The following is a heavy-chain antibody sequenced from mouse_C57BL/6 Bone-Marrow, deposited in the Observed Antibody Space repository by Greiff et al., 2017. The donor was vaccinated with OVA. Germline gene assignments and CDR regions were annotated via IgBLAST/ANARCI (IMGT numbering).Heavy chain of an antibody. CDR2: IYPRSGNT. CDR3: ARDDGYHFFYAMDY. D-gene: IGHD2-3*01. J-gene: IGHJ4*01. V-gene: IGHV1-81*01. Sequence: VQLQQSGAELARPGASVKLSCKASGYTFTSYGISWVKQSTGQGLEWIGEIYPRSGNTYYNEKFKGKATLTADKSSSTAYMELRSLTSEDSAVYFCARDDGYHFFYAMDYWGQGTSVTVSS. CDR1: GYTFTSYG.